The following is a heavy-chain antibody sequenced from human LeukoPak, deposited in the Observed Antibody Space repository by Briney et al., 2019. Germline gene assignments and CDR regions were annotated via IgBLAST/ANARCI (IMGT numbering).Heavy chain of an antibody. D-gene: IGHD4-17*01. V-gene: IGHV3-30*02. Sequence: GGSLRLSCAASGFTFSSYGMHWVRQAPGKGLEWVAFIRYDGSNKYYADSVKGRFTISRDNSKNTLYLQMNSLRAEDTAVYYCAKDTVTPINYYYYMDVWGKGTTVTISS. CDR3: AKDTVTPINYYYYMDV. CDR2: IRYDGSNK. J-gene: IGHJ6*03. CDR1: GFTFSSYG.